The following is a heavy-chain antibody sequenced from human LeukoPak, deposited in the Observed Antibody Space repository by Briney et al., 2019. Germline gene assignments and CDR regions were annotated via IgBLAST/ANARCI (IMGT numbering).Heavy chain of an antibody. CDR1: GYSISSGYY. D-gene: IGHD3-22*01. CDR3: ARGSAAYYDSSGYYSHFDY. Sequence: SETLSLTCTVSGYSISSGYYWGWIRQPPGKGLEWIGSIYHSGSTYYNPSLKSRVTISVDTSKNQFSLKLSSVTAADTAVYYCARGSAAYYDSSGYYSHFDYWGQGTLVTVSS. J-gene: IGHJ4*02. V-gene: IGHV4-38-2*02. CDR2: IYHSGST.